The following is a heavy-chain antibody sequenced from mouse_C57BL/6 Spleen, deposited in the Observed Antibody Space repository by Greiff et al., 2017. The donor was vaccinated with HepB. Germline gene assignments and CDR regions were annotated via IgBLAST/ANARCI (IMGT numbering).Heavy chain of an antibody. CDR1: GFTFSDYG. CDR3: ARRNWDEGFAY. Sequence: EVMLVESGGGLVQPGGSLKLSCAASGFTFSDYGMAWVRQAPRKGPEWVAFISNLAYSIYYADTVTGRFTISRENAKNTLYLEMSSLRSEDTAMYYCARRNWDEGFAYWGQGTLVTVSA. V-gene: IGHV5-15*01. D-gene: IGHD4-1*02. J-gene: IGHJ3*01. CDR2: ISNLAYSI.